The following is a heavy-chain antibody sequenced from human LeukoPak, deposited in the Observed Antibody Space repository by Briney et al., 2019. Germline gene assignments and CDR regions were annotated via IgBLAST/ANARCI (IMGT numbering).Heavy chain of an antibody. CDR2: INHSGST. CDR1: GGSFSGYY. J-gene: IGHJ4*02. D-gene: IGHD3-22*01. V-gene: IGHV4-34*01. CDR3: ARSYDRSGYSVGFDF. Sequence: SETLSLTCAVYGGSFSGYYWSWIRQPPGKGLEWIGEINHSGSTNYNPSLKSRVTISVDTSKNQFSLRLSSVTPADTAVYYCARSYDRSGYSVGFDFWGRGTLVTVSS.